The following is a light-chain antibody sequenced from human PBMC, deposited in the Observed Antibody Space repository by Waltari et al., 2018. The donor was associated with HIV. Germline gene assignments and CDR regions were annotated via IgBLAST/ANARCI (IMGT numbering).Light chain of an antibody. J-gene: IGLJ2*01. CDR1: TPNVRNTY. V-gene: IGLV1-47*01. CDR2: RNN. Sequence: SVLAQPRSVSGTPGQTVNISCSGSTPNVRNTYVYWYQQVTGVAPKLLIYRNNQRPSGVPDRFSGSKSGTSASLAISGLRTEDEAEYYCAVWDDRLSGRLFGGGTKVTVL. CDR3: AVWDDRLSGRL.